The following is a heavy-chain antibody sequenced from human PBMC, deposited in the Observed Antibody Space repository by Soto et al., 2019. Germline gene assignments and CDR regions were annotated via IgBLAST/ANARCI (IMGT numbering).Heavy chain of an antibody. CDR3: AKELSSMWFPLDY. Sequence: GGSLRLSCATSGFTFTDYAMSWVRQAPGKGLEWVSSISGSGGSTWYADSVKGRFTISSDNSKNTLYLQMNSLRVEDTAVYYCAKELSSMWFPLDYWGQGTLVTVS. CDR2: ISGSGGST. V-gene: IGHV3-23*01. J-gene: IGHJ4*02. D-gene: IGHD6-13*01. CDR1: GFTFTDYA.